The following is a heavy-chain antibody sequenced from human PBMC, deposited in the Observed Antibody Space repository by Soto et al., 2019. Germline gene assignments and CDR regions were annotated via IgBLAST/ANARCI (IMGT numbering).Heavy chain of an antibody. CDR2: INHSGST. CDR1: GGSFSGYY. J-gene: IGHJ5*02. D-gene: IGHD3-3*01. CDR3: ARGRLITIFGVVRGWFDP. Sequence: KTSETLSLTCAVYGGSFSGYYWSWIRQPPGKGLEWIGEINHSGSTNYNPSLKSRVTISVDTSKNQFSLKLSSVTAADTAVYYCARGRLITIFGVVRGWFDPWGQGTLVTVSS. V-gene: IGHV4-34*01.